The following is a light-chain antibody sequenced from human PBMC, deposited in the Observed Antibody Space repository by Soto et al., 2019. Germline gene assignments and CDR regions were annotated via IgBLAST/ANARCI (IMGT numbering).Light chain of an antibody. CDR2: DVS. Sequence: IVLTQSPATLSLSPGERATLSCRASQSVDSYLEWYQQKPGQAPRLLMYDVSNRATGIPARFSGSGSGTDFHLTISSLEPEDFAVYYCQQRSNWPPTFGGGTKVEIK. V-gene: IGKV3-11*01. J-gene: IGKJ4*01. CDR1: QSVDSY. CDR3: QQRSNWPPT.